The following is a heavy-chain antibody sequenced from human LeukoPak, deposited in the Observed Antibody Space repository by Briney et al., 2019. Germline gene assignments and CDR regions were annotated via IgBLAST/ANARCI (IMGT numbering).Heavy chain of an antibody. D-gene: IGHD4-17*01. J-gene: IGHJ4*02. V-gene: IGHV4-59*01. CDR2: IYYSGST. Sequence: SETLSLTCTVSGGSISYYYWSWIRQPPGKGLEWIGYIYYSGSTNYNPSLKSRVTISVDTSKNQFSLKLSSVTAADTAVYYCARGSTVTPYYFDYWGLGTLVTLSS. CDR1: GGSISYYY. CDR3: ARGSTVTPYYFDY.